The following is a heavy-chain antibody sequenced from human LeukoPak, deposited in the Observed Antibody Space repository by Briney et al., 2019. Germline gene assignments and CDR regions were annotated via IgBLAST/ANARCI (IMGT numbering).Heavy chain of an antibody. CDR1: GFTFSDYA. J-gene: IGHJ4*02. CDR3: ARETYSSFDS. Sequence: QAGGSLRLSCAASGFTFSDYAMHWVRQAPGKVLEWVAIISYDGSNKYFADSVKGRFTIYRDNSKNTLYLQMNSLRAEDAAVYYCARETYSSFDSWGQGTLVTVSS. D-gene: IGHD6-13*01. V-gene: IGHV3-30*01. CDR2: ISYDGSNK.